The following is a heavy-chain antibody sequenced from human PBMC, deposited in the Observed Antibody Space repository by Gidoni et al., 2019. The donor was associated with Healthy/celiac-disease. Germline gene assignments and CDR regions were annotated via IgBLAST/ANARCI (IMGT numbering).Heavy chain of an antibody. CDR3: ARAGYSSGWYQNLPGAFDI. D-gene: IGHD6-19*01. J-gene: IGHJ3*02. V-gene: IGHV4-39*01. CDR2: IYYSGST. Sequence: QLQLQESGPGLVKPSETLSLTCTVSGGSIISSSYYWGWIRQPPGKGLEWIGSIYYSGSTYYNPSLKSRVTISVDTPKNQFSLKLSSVTAADTAVYYCARAGYSSGWYQNLPGAFDIWGQGTMVTVSS. CDR1: GGSIISSSYY.